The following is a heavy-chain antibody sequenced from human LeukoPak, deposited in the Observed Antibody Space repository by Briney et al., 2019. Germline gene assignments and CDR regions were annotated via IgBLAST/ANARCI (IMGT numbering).Heavy chain of an antibody. Sequence: GASVKVSCKASGYTFTSYCISWVRQAPGQGLEWMGWISAYNGNTNYAQKLQGRVTMTTDTSTSTAYMELRSLRSDDTAVYYCARVEAPDIVVVPAAYWGQGTLVTVSS. J-gene: IGHJ4*02. V-gene: IGHV1-18*01. CDR3: ARVEAPDIVVVPAAY. CDR1: GYTFTSYC. CDR2: ISAYNGNT. D-gene: IGHD2-2*01.